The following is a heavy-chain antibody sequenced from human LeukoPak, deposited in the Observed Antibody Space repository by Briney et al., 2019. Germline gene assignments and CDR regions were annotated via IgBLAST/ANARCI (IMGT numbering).Heavy chain of an antibody. Sequence: HPGGSLRLSCAASGFTFSSCGMHWVRQAPGKGLEWVAVISYDGSNKYYADSVKGRFTISRDNSKNTLFLEMNSLRAEDTAVYYCAKWGSGWYPADYYYYGMDVWGQGTTVTVSS. V-gene: IGHV3-30*18. CDR1: GFTFSSCG. CDR3: AKWGSGWYPADYYYYGMDV. D-gene: IGHD6-19*01. J-gene: IGHJ6*02. CDR2: ISYDGSNK.